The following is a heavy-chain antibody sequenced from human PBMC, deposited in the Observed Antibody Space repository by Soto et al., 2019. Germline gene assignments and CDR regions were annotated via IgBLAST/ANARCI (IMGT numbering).Heavy chain of an antibody. D-gene: IGHD3-22*01. J-gene: IGHJ4*02. CDR3: AGTYYDSSGYYLRPFDY. CDR1: GGTFSSYA. Sequence: SVKVSCKASGGTFSSYAISWVRQAPGQGLEWMGGIIPIFGTANYAQKFQGRVTITADKSTSTAYMELSSLRSEDTAVYYCAGTYYDSSGYYLRPFDYWGQGTLVTVSS. V-gene: IGHV1-69*06. CDR2: IIPIFGTA.